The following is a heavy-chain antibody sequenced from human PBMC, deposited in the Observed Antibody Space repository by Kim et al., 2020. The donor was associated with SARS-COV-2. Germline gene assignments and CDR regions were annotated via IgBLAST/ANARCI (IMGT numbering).Heavy chain of an antibody. J-gene: IGHJ3*02. V-gene: IGHV3-48*03. D-gene: IGHD5-12*01. Sequence: DSVKGRFTISRDNAKNSLYLQMNSLRAEDTAVYYCARDGDIVATMGAFDIWGQGTMVTVSS. CDR3: ARDGDIVATMGAFDI.